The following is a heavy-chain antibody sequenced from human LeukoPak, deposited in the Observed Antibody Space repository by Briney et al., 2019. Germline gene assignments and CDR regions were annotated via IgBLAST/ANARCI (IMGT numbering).Heavy chain of an antibody. J-gene: IGHJ5*02. CDR3: ARALLWFGESVNNWFDP. CDR1: GGSISSGGYS. CDR2: IYHSGST. D-gene: IGHD3-10*01. Sequence: SETLSLTCAVSGGSISSGGYSWSWIRQPPGKGLEWIGYIYHSGSTYYNPSLKSRVTISVDRSKNQFSLKLSSVTAADTAVYYCARALLWFGESVNNWFDPWGQGTLVTVSS. V-gene: IGHV4-30-2*01.